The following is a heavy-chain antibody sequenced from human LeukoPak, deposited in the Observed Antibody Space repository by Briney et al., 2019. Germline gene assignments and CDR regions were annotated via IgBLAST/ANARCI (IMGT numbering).Heavy chain of an antibody. J-gene: IGHJ4*02. CDR3: ARDPSPKIVVVPAAMPV. Sequence: PGGSLRLSCAASGFTFSSYSMNWVRQAPGKGLEWVSSISSSSSYIYYADSVKGRFTISRDNAKNSLYLQMNSLRAEDTAVYYCARDPSPKIVVVPAAMPVWGQGTLVTVSS. V-gene: IGHV3-21*01. CDR1: GFTFSSYS. D-gene: IGHD2-2*01. CDR2: ISSSSSYI.